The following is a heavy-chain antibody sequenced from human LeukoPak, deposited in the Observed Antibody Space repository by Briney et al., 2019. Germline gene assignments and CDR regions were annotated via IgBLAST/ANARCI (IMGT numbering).Heavy chain of an antibody. V-gene: IGHV1-2*02. CDR2: INPNSGGT. CDR1: GYTFTGYY. J-gene: IGHJ5*02. CDR3: ARVRIVVVPAAGFDP. D-gene: IGHD2-2*01. Sequence: GASVKVSCKASGYTFTGYYMHWVRQAPGQGLERMGWINPNSGGTNYAQKFQGRVTMTRDTSISTAYMELSRLRSDDTAVYYCARVRIVVVPAAGFDPWGQGTLVTVSS.